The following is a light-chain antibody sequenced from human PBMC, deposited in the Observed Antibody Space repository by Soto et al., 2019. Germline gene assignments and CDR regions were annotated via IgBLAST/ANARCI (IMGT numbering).Light chain of an antibody. CDR1: SSNIGSNY. CDR2: SHD. J-gene: IGLJ3*02. CDR3: ATWDDRLSGWV. V-gene: IGLV1-47*02. Sequence: QSALTQPPSASATPGQRVTISCSGRSSNIGSNYVYWYQQLPRTAPKLLIYSHDQRPSGVPDRLSGSKSGTSASLAISGLRSEDEADYYCATWDDRLSGWVFGGGTKLTVL.